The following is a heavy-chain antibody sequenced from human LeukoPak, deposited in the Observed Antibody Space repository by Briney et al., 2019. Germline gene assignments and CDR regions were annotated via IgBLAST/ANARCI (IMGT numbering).Heavy chain of an antibody. CDR1: GYTFTSYD. J-gene: IGHJ1*01. Sequence: ASVKVSCKASGYTFTSYDINWVRQATGRGLEWMGWTNPNSGNTGYAQKFQGRVTITRNTSISTAYMELSSLRSEDTAVYYCARGGVGARRGVLYFQHWGQGTLVTVSS. V-gene: IGHV1-8*03. CDR3: ARGGVGARRGVLYFQH. D-gene: IGHD1-26*01. CDR2: TNPNSGNT.